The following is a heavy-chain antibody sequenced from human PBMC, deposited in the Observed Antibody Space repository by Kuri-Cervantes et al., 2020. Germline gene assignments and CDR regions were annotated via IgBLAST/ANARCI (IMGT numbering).Heavy chain of an antibody. J-gene: IGHJ3*02. V-gene: IGHV3-23*01. CDR2: ISGSGGST. D-gene: IGHD1-26*01. Sequence: GGSLRLSCAASGFTFSSYAMSWVRQAPGKGLEWVSAISGSGGSTYYADSVKGRFTISRDNSKNTLYLQMNSLRAEDTAVYYCAKDRPGWELRGGSDAFDNLGQGTMVTVSS. CDR3: AKDRPGWELRGGSDAFDN. CDR1: GFTFSSYA.